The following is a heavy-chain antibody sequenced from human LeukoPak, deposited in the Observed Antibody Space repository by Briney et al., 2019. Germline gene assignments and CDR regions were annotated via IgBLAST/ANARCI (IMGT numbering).Heavy chain of an antibody. D-gene: IGHD6-19*01. V-gene: IGHV4-59*01. CDR3: ARVGSSGWSYFDY. J-gene: IGHJ4*02. CDR1: GGSISSYY. CDR2: IYYSGST. Sequence: PSETLSLTCTVSGGSISSYYWSWIRQPPGKGLEWIGYIYYSGSTNYNASLKSRVTISVDTSKNQFSLKLSSVTAADTAVYYCARVGSSGWSYFDYWGQGTLVTVSS.